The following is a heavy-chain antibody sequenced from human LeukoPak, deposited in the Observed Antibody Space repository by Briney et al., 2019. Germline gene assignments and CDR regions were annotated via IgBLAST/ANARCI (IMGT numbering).Heavy chain of an antibody. D-gene: IGHD3/OR15-3a*01. CDR1: GFSVNTNY. J-gene: IGHJ4*02. V-gene: IGHV3-11*01. CDR2: ISSSGSTI. CDR3: ARVDRELDY. Sequence: GGSLRLSCAASGFSVNTNYISWVRQAPGKGLEWVSYISSSGSTIYYADSVKGRFTISRDNAKNSLYLQMNSLRAEDTAVYYCARVDRELDYWGQGTLVTVSS.